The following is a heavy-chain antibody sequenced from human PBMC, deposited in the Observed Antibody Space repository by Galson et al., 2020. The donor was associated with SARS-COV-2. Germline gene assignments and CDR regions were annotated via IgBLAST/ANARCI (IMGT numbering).Heavy chain of an antibody. CDR2: IRYDGSNK. CDR1: GFTFSSYG. J-gene: IGHJ4*02. CDR3: AKDPSAAGSYYFDY. V-gene: IGHV3-30*02. Sequence: GESLKISCAASGFTFSSYGMHWVRQAPGKGLEWVAFIRYDGSNKYYADSVKGRFTISRDNSKNTLYLQMNSLRAEDTAVYYCAKDPSAAGSYYFDYWGQGTLVTVSS. D-gene: IGHD6-13*01.